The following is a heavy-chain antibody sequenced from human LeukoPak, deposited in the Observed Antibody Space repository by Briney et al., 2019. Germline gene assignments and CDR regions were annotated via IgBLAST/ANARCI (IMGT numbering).Heavy chain of an antibody. V-gene: IGHV3-15*01. D-gene: IGHD5-18*01. Sequence: KTGGGTTDYAAPVKGRFTISRDYSKNTVYLQVSDLKPEDTAVYYCAIVSWQYHNNGYLADYWGQGTLVTVSS. CDR2: KTGGGTT. CDR3: AIVSWQYHNNGYLADY. J-gene: IGHJ4*02.